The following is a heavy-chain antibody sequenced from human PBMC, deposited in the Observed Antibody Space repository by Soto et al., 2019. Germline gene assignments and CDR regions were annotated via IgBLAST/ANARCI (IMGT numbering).Heavy chain of an antibody. Sequence: SETLSLTCAVYGGSFSGYYWSWIRQPPGKGLEWIGEINHSGSTNYNPSLKSRVTISVDTSKNQFSLKLSSVTAAETAVYYCARGGRYSTNWYGVYYYVMDVWGQGTTVTVSS. D-gene: IGHD6-13*01. CDR2: INHSGST. CDR3: ARGGRYSTNWYGVYYYVMDV. J-gene: IGHJ6*02. CDR1: GGSFSGYY. V-gene: IGHV4-34*01.